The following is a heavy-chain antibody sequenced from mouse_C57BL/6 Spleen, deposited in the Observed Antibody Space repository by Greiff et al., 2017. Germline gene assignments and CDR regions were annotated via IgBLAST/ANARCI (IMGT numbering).Heavy chain of an antibody. Sequence: QVQLQQSGAELMKPGASVKLSCKATGYTFTGSWIEWVKQRPGHGLEWIGEILPGSGSTNYNEKFKGKATFTADTSSNTAYMQLSSLTTEDSAIYYCARGLRLRGDYAMDYWGQGTSVTVSS. V-gene: IGHV1-9*01. J-gene: IGHJ4*01. CDR1: GYTFTGSW. CDR2: ILPGSGST. D-gene: IGHD3-2*02. CDR3: ARGLRLRGDYAMDY.